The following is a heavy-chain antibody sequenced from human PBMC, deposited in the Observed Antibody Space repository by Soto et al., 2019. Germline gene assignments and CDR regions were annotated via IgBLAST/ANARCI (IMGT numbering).Heavy chain of an antibody. J-gene: IGHJ3*02. CDR1: GFTFRNYP. CDR2: ISYDGSSR. V-gene: IGHV3-30-3*01. CDR3: AQLLGGSYAFEI. D-gene: IGHD1-26*01. Sequence: HPGGSLRLSCAASGFTFRNYPMNWVRQAPDKGLEWVAVISYDGSSRDYADSVRGRFTISRDNSKNTLYLQMNSLRPEDTAVYYCAQLLGGSYAFEIWGQGTMVTVSS.